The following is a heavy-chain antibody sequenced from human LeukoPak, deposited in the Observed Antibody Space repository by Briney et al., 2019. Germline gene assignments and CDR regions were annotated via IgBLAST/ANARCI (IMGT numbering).Heavy chain of an antibody. J-gene: IGHJ4*02. Sequence: ASVKVSCKASGYTFTGYYMHWVRQAPGQGLEWMGWINPNSGGTNYAQKFQGRVTITTDESTSTAYMELSSLRSEDTAVYYCARDQYDSSGYYYYWGQGTLVTVSS. V-gene: IGHV1-2*02. D-gene: IGHD3-22*01. CDR2: INPNSGGT. CDR3: ARDQYDSSGYYYY. CDR1: GYTFTGYY.